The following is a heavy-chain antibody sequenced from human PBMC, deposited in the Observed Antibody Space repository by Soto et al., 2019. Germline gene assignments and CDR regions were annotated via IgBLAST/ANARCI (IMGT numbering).Heavy chain of an antibody. Sequence: GGSLRLSCAASGFTFSDYYMSWIRQAPGKGLEWVSYISSSGSTIYYADSVKGRFTISRDNAKNSLYLQMNSLRAEDTAVYYCARLGYCISTSCYYFDYWGQGTLVTVSS. V-gene: IGHV3-11*01. CDR1: GFTFSDYY. J-gene: IGHJ4*02. CDR3: ARLGYCISTSCYYFDY. D-gene: IGHD2-2*01. CDR2: ISSSGSTI.